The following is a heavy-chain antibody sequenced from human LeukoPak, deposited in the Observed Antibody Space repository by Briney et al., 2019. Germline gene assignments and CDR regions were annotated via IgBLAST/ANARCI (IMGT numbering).Heavy chain of an antibody. D-gene: IGHD1-14*01. CDR2: ISGSGGST. J-gene: IGHJ4*02. V-gene: IGHV3-23*01. CDR3: ANLGQTGYLFDY. CDR1: GFTFSSYA. Sequence: GGSLRLSCAASGFTFSSYAMSWVRQAPGKGLEWVSAISGSGGSTYYADSVKGRFTISRGNSKNTLYLQMNSLRAEDTAVYYCANLGQTGYLFDYWGQGTLVTVSS.